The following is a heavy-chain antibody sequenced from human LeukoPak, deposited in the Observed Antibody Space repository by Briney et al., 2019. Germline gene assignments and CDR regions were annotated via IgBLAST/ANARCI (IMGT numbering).Heavy chain of an antibody. CDR3: TVGALQGAFDI. J-gene: IGHJ3*02. Sequence: GGSLRLSCAASGFTFSNAWMSWVRQAPGKGLEWVGRIKSKTDGGTTDYAAPVKGRFTISGDDSRNTLYLQMNSLKTEDTAVYYCTVGALQGAFDIWGQGTMVTVSS. CDR1: GFTFSNAW. CDR2: IKSKTDGGTT. D-gene: IGHD1-26*01. V-gene: IGHV3-15*01.